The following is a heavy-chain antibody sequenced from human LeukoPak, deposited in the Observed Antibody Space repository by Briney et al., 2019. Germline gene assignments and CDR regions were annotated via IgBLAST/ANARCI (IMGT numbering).Heavy chain of an antibody. V-gene: IGHV4-61*02. CDR1: GGSISSGSYY. J-gene: IGHJ6*03. Sequence: SETLSLTCTVSGGSISSGSYYWSWIRQPAGKGLEWIGRIYTSGSTNYNPSLRTRVTISVDASRNQFSLNLSSVTAADTAVYYCARWSGSVTARNYYYYMDVWGEGTTVTVSS. CDR2: IYTSGST. D-gene: IGHD6-6*01. CDR3: ARWSGSVTARNYYYYMDV.